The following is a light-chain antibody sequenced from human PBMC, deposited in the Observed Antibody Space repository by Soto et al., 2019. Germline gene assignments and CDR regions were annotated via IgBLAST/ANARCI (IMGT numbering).Light chain of an antibody. Sequence: QSALIQPRSVSGSPGQSVTISCTGTSSDVGTYNYVSWYRQHPGKAPKLMISDVSKRPSGVPDRFSGSKSDNTASLTISGLQAEDEGDYYCCSYAGSYIFVFGTGTKVIVL. J-gene: IGLJ1*01. V-gene: IGLV2-11*01. CDR3: CSYAGSYIFV. CDR1: SSDVGTYNY. CDR2: DVS.